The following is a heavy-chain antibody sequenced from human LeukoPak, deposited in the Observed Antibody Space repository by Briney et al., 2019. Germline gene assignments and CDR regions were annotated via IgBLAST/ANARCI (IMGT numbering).Heavy chain of an antibody. CDR2: INPNSGGT. CDR3: ARAPDPPDTAGDY. CDR1: GYTFTGYY. J-gene: IGHJ4*02. V-gene: IGHV1-2*02. D-gene: IGHD5-18*01. Sequence: GASVKVSCKASGYTFTGYYMHWVRQAPGQGLEWMGWINPNSGGTNYAQKFQGRVTMTRDTSISTAYMELSRLRSDDTAVYYCARAPDPPDTAGDYWGQGTLVTVSS.